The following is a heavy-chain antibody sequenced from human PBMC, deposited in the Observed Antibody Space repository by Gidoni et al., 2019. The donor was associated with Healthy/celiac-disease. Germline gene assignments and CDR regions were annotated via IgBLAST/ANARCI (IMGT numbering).Heavy chain of an antibody. V-gene: IGHV3-21*01. CDR1: GFTFSPYS. J-gene: IGHJ6*02. CDR2: ISSSSSYI. CDR3: ARAFDCSSTSCYRGMDV. D-gene: IGHD2-2*01. Sequence: EVQLVESGGGLVKPGGSLRLSCAASGFTFSPYSMNWVRQAPGKGLEWVSSISSSSSYIYYADSVKGRFTISRDNAKNSLYLQMNSLRAEDTAVYYCARAFDCSSTSCYRGMDVWGQGTTVTVSS.